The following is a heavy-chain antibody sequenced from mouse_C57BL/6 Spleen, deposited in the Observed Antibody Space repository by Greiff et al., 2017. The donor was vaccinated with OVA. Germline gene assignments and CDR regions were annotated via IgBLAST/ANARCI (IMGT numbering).Heavy chain of an antibody. CDR1: GYTFTDYY. D-gene: IGHD2-4*01. CDR3: ARHYDYDWFAY. CDR2: INPYNGGT. J-gene: IGHJ3*01. Sequence: VQLQQSGPVLVKPGASVKMSCKASGYTFTDYYMNWVKQSHGKSLEWIGVINPYNGGTSYNQKFKGKATLTVDKSSSTAYMELNSLTSEDSAVYYCARHYDYDWFAYWGQGTLVTVSA. V-gene: IGHV1-19*01.